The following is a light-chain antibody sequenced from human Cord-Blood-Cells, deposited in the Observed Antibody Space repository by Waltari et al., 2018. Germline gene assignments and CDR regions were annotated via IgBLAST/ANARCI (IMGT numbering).Light chain of an antibody. J-gene: IGKJ5*01. CDR2: AAS. CDR1: QSISSY. Sequence: EIKMTQSQSPLSASVENRVTITCRASQSISSYLNWYQQKPGKAPKLLIYAASSLQSGVPSRFSGSGSGTDFTLTISSLQPEDFATYYCQQSYSTPITFGQGTRLEIK. CDR3: QQSYSTPIT. V-gene: IGKV1-39*01.